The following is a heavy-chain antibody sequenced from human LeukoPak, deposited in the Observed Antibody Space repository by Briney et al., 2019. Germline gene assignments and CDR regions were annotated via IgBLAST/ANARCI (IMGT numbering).Heavy chain of an antibody. CDR1: GFTFSRDW. CDR3: ARDRPHYGNTNLFDP. CDR2: IKQDGSEK. J-gene: IGHJ5*02. V-gene: IGHV3-7*01. Sequence: GSLRLSCAASGFTFSRDWMSWVRHARRKGLGWVANIKQDGSEKYYVDYVKGRFTISRDNAKNSVFLQMNGLRAEDTALYYCARDRPHYGNTNLFDPWGQGTLVTVSS. D-gene: IGHD3-10*01.